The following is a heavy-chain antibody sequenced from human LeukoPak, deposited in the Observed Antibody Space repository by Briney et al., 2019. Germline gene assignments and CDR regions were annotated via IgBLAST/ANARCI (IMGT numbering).Heavy chain of an antibody. V-gene: IGHV3-53*01. CDR3: AKDRRIAAAGFY. CDR2: IYSGGST. CDR1: GFTVSSNY. J-gene: IGHJ4*02. Sequence: GGSLRLSCAASGFTVSSNYMSWVRQAPGKGLEWVSVIYSGGSTYYADSVKGRFTISRDNSKNTLYLQMNSLRAEDTAVYYCAKDRRIAAAGFYWGQGTLVTVSS. D-gene: IGHD6-13*01.